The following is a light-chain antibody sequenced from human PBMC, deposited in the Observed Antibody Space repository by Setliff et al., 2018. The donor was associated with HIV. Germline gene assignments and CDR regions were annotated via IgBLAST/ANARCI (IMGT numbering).Light chain of an antibody. CDR1: EMGNKY. V-gene: IGLV3-1*01. CDR3: QAWDSSTPWV. CDR2: QDS. J-gene: IGLJ3*02. Sequence: ELTQPPSVSVSPGQTASITCSGDEMGNKYACWYQQKPGQSPVLVIYQDSKRPSGIPERFSGSNSGNIATLTISGTQPVDEADYYCQAWDSSTPWVFGGGTQLTVL.